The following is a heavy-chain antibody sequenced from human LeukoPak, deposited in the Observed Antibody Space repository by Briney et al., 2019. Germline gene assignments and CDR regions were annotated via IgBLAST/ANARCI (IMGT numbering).Heavy chain of an antibody. CDR3: TTAIAGLPGF. CDR2: ISSDGSTR. Sequence: GGSLRLSCAASGFTFSSTWMDWVRQTPGKGLVWVSRISSDGSTRGYADSVKGRLTISRDNAKNTVYRQLNSLRAEDTAVYYCTTAIAGLPGFWGQGTLVTVSS. J-gene: IGHJ4*02. D-gene: IGHD2-21*02. CDR1: GFTFSSTW. V-gene: IGHV3-74*01.